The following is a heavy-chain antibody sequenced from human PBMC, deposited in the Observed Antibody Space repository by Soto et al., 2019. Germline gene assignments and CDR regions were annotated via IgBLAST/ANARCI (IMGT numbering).Heavy chain of an antibody. CDR3: ATAVVDTAMGSKWYFDL. CDR1: GGTFSSYA. CDR2: IIPIFGTA. J-gene: IGHJ2*01. V-gene: IGHV1-69*01. D-gene: IGHD5-18*01. Sequence: QVQLVQSGAEVKKPGSSVKVSCKASGGTFSSYAISWVRQAPGQGLEWMGGIIPIFGTANYAQKFQGRVTITADESTSTAYMELSSLRSEDTAVYYCATAVVDTAMGSKWYFDLWGRGTLVTVSS.